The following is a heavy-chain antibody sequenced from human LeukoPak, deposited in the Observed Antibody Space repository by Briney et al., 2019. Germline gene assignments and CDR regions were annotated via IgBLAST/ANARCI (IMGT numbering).Heavy chain of an antibody. D-gene: IGHD4-17*01. J-gene: IGHJ4*02. CDR3: ARERRDYGDYNY. Sequence: ASVKASCKASGYTFTSYAISWVRQAPGQGLEWMGWISAYNGNTNYEQKLQGRVTMTTDTSTRTAYMELRSLRSDDTAVYYCARERRDYGDYNYWGQGTLVTVSS. V-gene: IGHV1-18*01. CDR1: GYTFTSYA. CDR2: ISAYNGNT.